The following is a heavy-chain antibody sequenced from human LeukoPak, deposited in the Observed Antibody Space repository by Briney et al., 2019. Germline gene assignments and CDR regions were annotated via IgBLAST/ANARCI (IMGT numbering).Heavy chain of an antibody. CDR1: GYSFTTYW. D-gene: IGHD1-26*01. V-gene: IGHV5-10-1*01. CDR3: ARRAVGATGYFDY. CDR2: IDPSDSYT. J-gene: IGHJ4*02. Sequence: GESLKISCKGSGYSFTTYWITWVRQMPGKGLEWMGRIDPSDSYTNYSPSFQGHVTISADKSISTAYLQWCSLKASDTAMYYCARRAVGATGYFDYWGQGTLVTVSS.